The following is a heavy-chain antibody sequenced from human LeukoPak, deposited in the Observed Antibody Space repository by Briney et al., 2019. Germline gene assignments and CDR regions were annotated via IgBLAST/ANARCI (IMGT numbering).Heavy chain of an antibody. CDR3: AKPMVGGDYYYGMDV. D-gene: IGHD3-10*01. J-gene: IGHJ6*02. CDR2: INPNSGGT. Sequence: ASVKVSCKASGYTFTGYYMHWVRQAPRQGLEWMGWINPNSGGTNYAQKFQGRVTMTRDTSISTAYMELSRLRSDDTAVYYCAKPMVGGDYYYGMDVWGQGTTVTVSS. V-gene: IGHV1-2*02. CDR1: GYTFTGYY.